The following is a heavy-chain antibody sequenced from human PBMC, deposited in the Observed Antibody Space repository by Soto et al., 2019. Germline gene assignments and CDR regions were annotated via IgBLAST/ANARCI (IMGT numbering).Heavy chain of an antibody. CDR3: ARYRYSGDPFDY. Sequence: EVQLVESGGDLVQPGGSLRLSCAASGFTFSSYSMNWVRQAPGKGLEWVSYITASGSTIYYADSVRGRFTISRDNAKNSLYLHMSSLRADDTAVYCCARYRYSGDPFDYWGQGTLVTVSS. D-gene: IGHD2-21*02. J-gene: IGHJ4*02. V-gene: IGHV3-48*01. CDR1: GFTFSSYS. CDR2: ITASGSTI.